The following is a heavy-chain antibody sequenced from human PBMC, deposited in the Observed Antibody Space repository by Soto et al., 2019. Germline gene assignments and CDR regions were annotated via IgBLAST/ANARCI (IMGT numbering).Heavy chain of an antibody. V-gene: IGHV1-69*06. CDR3: AIRFSGYRRSYYGMDF. D-gene: IGHD3-22*01. CDR2: IIPIFGTA. J-gene: IGHJ6*02. Sequence: SVKGSCKASGGTFSSYAISWVRQAPGQGLEWMGGIIPIFGTANYAQKFQGRVTITADKSTSTAYMELSSLRSEDTAVYYCAIRFSGYRRSYYGMDFWCPGPSVTVSS. CDR1: GGTFSSYA.